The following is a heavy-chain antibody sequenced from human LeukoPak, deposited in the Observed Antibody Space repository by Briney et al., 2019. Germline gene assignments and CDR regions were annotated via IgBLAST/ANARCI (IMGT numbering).Heavy chain of an antibody. V-gene: IGHV4-59*11. J-gene: IGHJ6*02. CDR2: IHYSGRP. CDR3: ARFGVDYDMDV. CDR1: GGSISGHY. D-gene: IGHD3-16*01. Sequence: PPETLSLTCTVSGGSISGHYWTWIPQPPGKRLEWIGQIHYSGRPDYNPSLKSRVTISVDTSKNQLSLKVTSVTGADTAVYYCARFGVDYDMDVWGQGTTVTVSS.